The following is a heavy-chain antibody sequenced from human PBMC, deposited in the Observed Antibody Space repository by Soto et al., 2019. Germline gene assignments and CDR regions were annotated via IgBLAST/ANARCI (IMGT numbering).Heavy chain of an antibody. D-gene: IGHD6-19*01. CDR3: AKDRGYSSLFYLQY. V-gene: IGHV3-23*01. Sequence: GESRRLSWYASGFTVSRNTMSWVRQAPGEGLEWVSAISGSGGSTYYADSVKGRFTISRDNSKNTLYLQMNSLRAEDTAIYYCAKDRGYSSLFYLQYWGPGALVTLSP. CDR2: ISGSGGST. CDR1: GFTVSRNT. J-gene: IGHJ4*02.